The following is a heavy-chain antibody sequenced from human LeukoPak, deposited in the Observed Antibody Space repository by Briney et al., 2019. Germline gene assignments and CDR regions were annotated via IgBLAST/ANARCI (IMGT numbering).Heavy chain of an antibody. V-gene: IGHV3-53*01. CDR2: LSSGGNT. CDR3: ARTYSSSSYSPFDY. D-gene: IGHD6-13*01. Sequence: PGGSLRLSCAVSGFTVSSNYMSWVRQAPGKGLEWVSALSSGGNTYFADSVKGRFTISRDNSKNTLYLQMNSLRVDDTAVYYCARTYSSSSYSPFDYWGQGTLVTVSS. J-gene: IGHJ4*02. CDR1: GFTVSSNY.